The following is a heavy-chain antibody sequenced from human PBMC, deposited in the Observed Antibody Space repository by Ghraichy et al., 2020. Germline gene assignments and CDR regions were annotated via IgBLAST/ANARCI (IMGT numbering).Heavy chain of an antibody. CDR3: ARRFCDGGACYNGYYFDF. D-gene: IGHD2-21*02. V-gene: IGHV4-39*01. CDR2: IYYSGTS. J-gene: IGHJ4*02. CDR1: GGSFSSPDSY. Sequence: SETLSLTCTVSGGSFSSPDSYWGWIRQPPGKGLEWIVHIYYSGTSYYNPALRSRVSISVDTSKKQFSLRLSSVTAADTATYYCARRFCDGGACYNGYYFDFWGQGTLVTVSS.